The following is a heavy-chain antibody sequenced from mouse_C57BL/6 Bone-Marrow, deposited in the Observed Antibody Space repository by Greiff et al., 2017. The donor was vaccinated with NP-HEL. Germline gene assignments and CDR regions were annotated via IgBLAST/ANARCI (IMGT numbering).Heavy chain of an antibody. V-gene: IGHV14-4*01. Sequence: EVQLQQSGAELVRPGASVKLSCTASGFNIKDDYMHWVKQTPEQGLEWIGWIDPENGDTEYASKFQGKATITADTSSNTAYLQLSSLTSEDTAVYYCTTWNDGYLFYFDYWGQGTTLTVSS. CDR3: TTWNDGYLFYFDY. J-gene: IGHJ2*01. D-gene: IGHD2-3*01. CDR2: IDPENGDT. CDR1: GFNIKDDY.